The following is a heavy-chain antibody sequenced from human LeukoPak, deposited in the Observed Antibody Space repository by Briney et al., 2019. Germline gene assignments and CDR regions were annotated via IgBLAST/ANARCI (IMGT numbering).Heavy chain of an antibody. CDR3: ARGREAITPFDP. Sequence: PSETLSLTCAVYGGSFSGYYWSWIRQPPGKGLEWIGEINHSGSTNYNPSLKSRVTISVDTSKNQFSLELSSVTAADTAVYYCARGREAITPFDPWGQGTLVTVSS. CDR2: INHSGST. J-gene: IGHJ5*02. D-gene: IGHD5-24*01. V-gene: IGHV4-34*01. CDR1: GGSFSGYY.